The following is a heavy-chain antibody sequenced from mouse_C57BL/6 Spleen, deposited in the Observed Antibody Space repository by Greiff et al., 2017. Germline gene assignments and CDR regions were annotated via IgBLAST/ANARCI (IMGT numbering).Heavy chain of an antibody. J-gene: IGHJ1*03. D-gene: IGHD2-3*01. CDR3: ARADGYYKYFDV. Sequence: EVKLQESGPGLVKPSQSLSLTCSVTGYSITSGYYWNWIRQFPGNKLEWMGYISYDGSNNYNPSLKNRISITRDTSKNQFFLKLNSVTTEDTATYYCARADGYYKYFDVWGTGTTGTVSS. CDR2: ISYDGSN. CDR1: GYSITSGYY. V-gene: IGHV3-6*01.